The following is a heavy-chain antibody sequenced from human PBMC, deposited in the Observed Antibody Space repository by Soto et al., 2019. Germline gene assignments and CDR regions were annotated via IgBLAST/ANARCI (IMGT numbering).Heavy chain of an antibody. CDR2: ISAYNGNT. CDR3: ARDRDTAMVTSWFDP. Sequence: VASVKVSCKASGYTFTSYGISWVRQAPGQGLEWMGWISAYNGNTNYAQKLQGRVTMTTDTSTSTAYMELRSLRSDDTAVYYCARDRDTAMVTSWFDPWGQGTLVTVSS. J-gene: IGHJ5*02. D-gene: IGHD5-18*01. V-gene: IGHV1-18*01. CDR1: GYTFTSYG.